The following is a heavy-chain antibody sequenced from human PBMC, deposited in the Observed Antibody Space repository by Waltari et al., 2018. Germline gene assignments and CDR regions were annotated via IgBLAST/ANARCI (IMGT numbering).Heavy chain of an antibody. CDR3: ARVSLRDYYYGMDV. CDR2: SYSGGGT. J-gene: IGHJ6*02. V-gene: IGHV3-53*02. Sequence: EVQLVETGGGLIQPGGSLKISCAASELIVSSNYMRWVRQAPGKGVGWVAVSYSGGGTNYAGSVKGRFTISRDNAKNTLHLQMNSLRAEDTAVYYCARVSLRDYYYGMDVWGQGTTVTVSS. CDR1: ELIVSSNY.